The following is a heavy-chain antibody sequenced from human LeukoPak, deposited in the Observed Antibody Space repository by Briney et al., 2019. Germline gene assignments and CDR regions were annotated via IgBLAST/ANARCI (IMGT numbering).Heavy chain of an antibody. CDR1: GFTFSNYA. V-gene: IGHV3-30*02. D-gene: IGHD1/OR15-1a*01. CDR2: IPYDGSNK. Sequence: GGSLRLSCAASGFTFSNYAMYWVRQAPGKGLEWVAFIPYDGSNKYYADSVKGRFTISTENSKNTLYLQMNSLRAEDTAVYYCATDLLATTVYWGQGTLVTVST. J-gene: IGHJ4*02. CDR3: ATDLLATTVY.